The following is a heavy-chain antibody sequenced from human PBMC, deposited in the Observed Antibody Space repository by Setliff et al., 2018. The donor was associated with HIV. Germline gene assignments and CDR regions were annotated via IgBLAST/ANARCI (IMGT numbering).Heavy chain of an antibody. CDR2: IYYSGST. CDR1: GGSISSHY. Sequence: SETLSLTCTVSGGSISSHYWSWIRQPPGKGLEWIESIYYSGSTNYNPSLKSRVTISVDTSKNQFSLKLSSVTAADTAVYYCARDGRDGSGSYYIKGWFDPWGQGTLVTVSS. J-gene: IGHJ5*02. V-gene: IGHV4-59*11. CDR3: ARDGRDGSGSYYIKGWFDP. D-gene: IGHD3-10*01.